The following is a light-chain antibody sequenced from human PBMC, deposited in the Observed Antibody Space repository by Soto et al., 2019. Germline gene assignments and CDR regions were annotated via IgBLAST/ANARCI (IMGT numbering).Light chain of an antibody. CDR1: QSVSGN. Sequence: IVLTQSPGTLSLSPWERATLSCRASQSVSGNLAWYQQKPGQAPRLLIYAASTRATGIPARFSGSGSGTEFTLTISSLQSEDFAVYYCQQYKNWPPITFGQGTRLEIK. V-gene: IGKV3-15*01. J-gene: IGKJ5*01. CDR3: QQYKNWPPIT. CDR2: AAS.